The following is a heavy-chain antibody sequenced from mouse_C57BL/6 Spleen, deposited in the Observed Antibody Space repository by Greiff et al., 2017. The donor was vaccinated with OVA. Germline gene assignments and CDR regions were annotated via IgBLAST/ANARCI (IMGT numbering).Heavy chain of an antibody. Sequence: VQLQQSGPELVKPGASVKISCKASGYAFSSSWMNWVKQRPGKGLEWIGRIYPGDGDTNYNGKFKGKATLTADKSSSTAYMQLSSLTSEDSAVYFGALNYGSAMDYWGQGTSVTVSS. V-gene: IGHV1-82*01. CDR2: IYPGDGDT. CDR1: GYAFSSSW. CDR3: ALNYGSAMDY. J-gene: IGHJ4*01. D-gene: IGHD1-1*01.